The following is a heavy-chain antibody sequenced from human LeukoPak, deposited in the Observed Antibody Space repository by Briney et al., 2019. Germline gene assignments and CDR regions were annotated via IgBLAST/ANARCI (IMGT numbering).Heavy chain of an antibody. D-gene: IGHD3-10*01. CDR3: ARDPTLWFGEFLQPFDY. CDR1: GYTFTSYS. V-gene: IGHV1-18*01. J-gene: IGHJ4*02. Sequence: ASVKVSCKASGYTFTSYSVSWVRQAPGQGLEWMGWISAYNGNTNYAQKLQGRVTMTTDTSTSTAYMELRSLRSDDTAVYYCARDPTLWFGEFLQPFDYWGQGTLVTVSS. CDR2: ISAYNGNT.